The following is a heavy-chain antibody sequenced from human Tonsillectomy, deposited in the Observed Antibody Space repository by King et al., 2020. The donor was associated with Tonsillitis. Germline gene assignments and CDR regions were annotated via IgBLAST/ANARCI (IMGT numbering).Heavy chain of an antibody. CDR2: IPYDGSYK. J-gene: IGHJ4*02. Sequence: QLVQSGGDVVQPGRSLKLSCAASEFIFSSFAMHLVRQAPGKGLEWVAVIPYDGSYKYYADSVKGRFTISRDNSKNTLYLQMNSLRAEDTAVYYCTSVIDYWGQGTLVTVSS. V-gene: IGHV3-30*04. CDR3: TSVIDY. CDR1: EFIFSSFA.